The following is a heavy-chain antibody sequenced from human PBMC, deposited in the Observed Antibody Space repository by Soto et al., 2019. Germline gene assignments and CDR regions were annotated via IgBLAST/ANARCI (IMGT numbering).Heavy chain of an antibody. CDR3: ARGYDFWSGYYDG. V-gene: IGHV4-59*01. D-gene: IGHD3-3*01. Sequence: PSETLSLTCTVSGGSISSYYWSWIRQPPGKGLEWIGYIYYSGSSNYNPSLKSRVTISVDTSKNQFSLKLSSVTAADTAVYYCARGYDFWSGYYDGWGQGTLVTVSS. J-gene: IGHJ4*02. CDR1: GGSISSYY. CDR2: IYYSGSS.